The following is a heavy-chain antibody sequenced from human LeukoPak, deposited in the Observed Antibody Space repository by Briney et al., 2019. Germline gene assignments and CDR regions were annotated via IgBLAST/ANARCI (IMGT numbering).Heavy chain of an antibody. CDR2: IYTSGST. CDR3: ARGLGAIAVAGWSYYFDY. V-gene: IGHV4-4*07. J-gene: IGHJ4*02. Sequence: PSETLSLTCTVSGGSISSYYWSWIWQPAGKGLEWIGRIYTSGSTNYNPSLKSRVTMSVDTSKNQFSLKLSSVTAADTAVYYCARGLGAIAVAGWSYYFDYWGQGTLVTVSS. D-gene: IGHD6-19*01. CDR1: GGSISSYY.